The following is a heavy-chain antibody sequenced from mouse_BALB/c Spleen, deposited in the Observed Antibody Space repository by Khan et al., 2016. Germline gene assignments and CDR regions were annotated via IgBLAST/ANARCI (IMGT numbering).Heavy chain of an antibody. CDR2: IDPENGET. J-gene: IGHJ2*01. D-gene: IGHD2-4*01. Sequence: VQLKESGAELVRSGASVKLSCSASGFDIKDFYMFWVRQRPEQGLEWIGWIDPENGETEYAPKFKGRATMTADTPSNTAYMQLTSLTSEDTAVYYCNADYYESDFDYGGQGPTLTVSP. CDR1: GFDIKDFY. V-gene: IGHV14-4*02. CDR3: NADYYESDFDY.